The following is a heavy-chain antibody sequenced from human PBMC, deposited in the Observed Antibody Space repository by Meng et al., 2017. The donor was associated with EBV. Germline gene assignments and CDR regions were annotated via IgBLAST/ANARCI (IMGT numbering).Heavy chain of an antibody. CDR2: LYSGGST. Sequence: VQRVGSCSRLRHPWGSLTLSFSAAGFTVNSNYMSSVRQAPRKGLDLVSVLYSGGSTYYADPVKVRFTISRDNSKNTLYLQMNSLRAEDTAVYYCARDSGGFDYWGQGTLVTVSS. D-gene: IGHD6-19*01. CDR3: ARDSGGFDY. J-gene: IGHJ4*02. V-gene: IGHV3-53*01. CDR1: GFTVNSNY.